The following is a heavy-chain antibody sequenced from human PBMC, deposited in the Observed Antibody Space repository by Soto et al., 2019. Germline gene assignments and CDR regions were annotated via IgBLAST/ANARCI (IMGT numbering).Heavy chain of an antibody. V-gene: IGHV3-23*01. Sequence: PGGSLRLSCAASGFTFSSYAMSWVRQAPGKGLEWVSAISGSGGSTYYADSVKGRFTISRDNSKNTLYLQMNSLRAEDTAVYYCAKYGYSSGYNYYYYGMDVWGQGTTVTVSS. CDR1: GFTFSSYA. CDR3: AKYGYSSGYNYYYYGMDV. D-gene: IGHD6-19*01. CDR2: ISGSGGST. J-gene: IGHJ6*02.